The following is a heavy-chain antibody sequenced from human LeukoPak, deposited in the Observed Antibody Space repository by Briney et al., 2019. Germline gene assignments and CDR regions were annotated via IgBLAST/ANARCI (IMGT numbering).Heavy chain of an antibody. D-gene: IGHD6-13*01. CDR2: IIPIFGTA. CDR3: AREPYSSSWSDP. J-gene: IGHJ5*02. CDR1: GGTFSSYA. V-gene: IGHV1-69*05. Sequence: SVKASCKASGGTFSSYAISWVRQAPGQGLEWMGRIIPIFGTANYAQKFQGRVTITTDESTSTAYMELSSLRSGDTAVYYCAREPYSSSWSDPWGQGTLVTVSS.